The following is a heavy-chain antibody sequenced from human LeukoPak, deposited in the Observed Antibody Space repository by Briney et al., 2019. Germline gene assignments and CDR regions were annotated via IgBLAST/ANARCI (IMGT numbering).Heavy chain of an antibody. CDR2: IHYSGRT. J-gene: IGHJ3*01. Sequence: PSETLSLTCAVSGGSISSGGYSWSWIRQPPGKGLEWIAYIHYSGRTSYNPSLKSRVTISLDTSKNQFSLKMSSVTAADTAVYYCASGSGWNDAFDFWGQGTMVTVSS. CDR1: GGSISSGGYS. D-gene: IGHD6-19*01. V-gene: IGHV4-61*08. CDR3: ASGSGWNDAFDF.